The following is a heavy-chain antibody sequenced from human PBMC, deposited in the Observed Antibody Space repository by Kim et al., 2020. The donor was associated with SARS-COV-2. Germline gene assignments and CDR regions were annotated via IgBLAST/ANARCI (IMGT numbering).Heavy chain of an antibody. D-gene: IGHD3-3*01. J-gene: IGHJ4*02. CDR2: ISSSSSTI. Sequence: GVSLRLSCAASGFTFSSYSMNWVRQAPGKGLEWVSYISSSSSTIYYADSVKGRFTISRDNAKNSLYLQMNSLRDEDTAVYYCARDSDFWSLGTFDYWGQGTLVTVSS. V-gene: IGHV3-48*02. CDR3: ARDSDFWSLGTFDY. CDR1: GFTFSSYS.